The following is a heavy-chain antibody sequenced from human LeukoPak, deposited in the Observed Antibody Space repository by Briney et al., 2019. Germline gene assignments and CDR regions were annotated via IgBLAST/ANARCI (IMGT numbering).Heavy chain of an antibody. CDR2: IGGSGGST. Sequence: GRSLRLSCAASGFTFSSFAMSWVRQAPGKGLEWVSAIGGSGGSTYYADSVKGRFTISRDNSKNTLFLQMNSLRAEDTAVYYCAKDRSCSGSSCNVGSWGQGTMVTVSS. CDR3: AKDRSCSGSSCNVGS. D-gene: IGHD2-2*01. V-gene: IGHV3-23*01. J-gene: IGHJ3*01. CDR1: GFTFSSFA.